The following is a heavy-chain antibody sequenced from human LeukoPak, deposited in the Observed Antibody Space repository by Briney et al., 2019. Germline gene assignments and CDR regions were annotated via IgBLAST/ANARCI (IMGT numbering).Heavy chain of an antibody. V-gene: IGHV3-74*03. J-gene: IGHJ3*02. Sequence: GGSLRLSCAASGFTFSTYWMHWVRQAPGKELVWVSRINSDGSISQYVDSVKGRFTISRDNAKNTLYLQMNSLRAEDTAVYYCASSYYDSSGYYFGDAFDIWGPGTMVTVSS. CDR3: ASSYYDSSGYYFGDAFDI. CDR1: GFTFSTYW. CDR2: INSDGSIS. D-gene: IGHD3-22*01.